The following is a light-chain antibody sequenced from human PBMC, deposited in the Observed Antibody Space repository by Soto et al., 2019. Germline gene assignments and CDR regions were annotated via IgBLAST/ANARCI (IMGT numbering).Light chain of an antibody. CDR2: EVA. CDR1: NSDLGSFNF. V-gene: IGLV2-23*02. CDR3: CSDAGTSTDF. J-gene: IGLJ1*01. Sequence: QSALTQPASVSGSPGQSITISCTRTNSDLGSFNFVSWYQQHPGKAPKVMIYEVAKRPSVISDRFSGSKSGNTASLTISWLQVEDEADYYCCSDAGTSTDFFGTGTKVTVL.